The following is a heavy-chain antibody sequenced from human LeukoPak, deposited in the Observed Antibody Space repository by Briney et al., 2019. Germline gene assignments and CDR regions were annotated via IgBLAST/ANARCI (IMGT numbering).Heavy chain of an antibody. J-gene: IGHJ6*03. CDR3: ARVYSSSWYHYYYYYYYMDV. CDR1: GYSISSGYY. D-gene: IGHD6-13*01. V-gene: IGHV4-38-2*02. Sequence: SETLSLTCTVSGYSISSGYYWGWIRQPPGKGLEWIGSIYYSGSTYYNPSLKSRVTISVDTSKNQFSLKLSSVTAADTAVYYCARVYSSSWYHYYYYYYYMDVWGKGTTVTVSS. CDR2: IYYSGST.